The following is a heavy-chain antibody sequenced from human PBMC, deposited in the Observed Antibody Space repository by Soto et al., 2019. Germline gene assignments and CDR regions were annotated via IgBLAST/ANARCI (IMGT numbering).Heavy chain of an antibody. J-gene: IGHJ6*03. V-gene: IGHV4-59*08. Sequence: KSSETLSLTCTVSGGPISNFYWSWIRQPPGKGLEWIGYVYYTGSTSYNPSLKRRVTFSADSSRGQFSLRLNSVTAADTAVYYCARTVLGPDLLADSFVDYYYYMDVWGQGTTVTVSS. CDR2: VYYTGST. CDR3: ARTVLGPDLLADSFVDYYYYMDV. CDR1: GGPISNFY. D-gene: IGHD3-9*01.